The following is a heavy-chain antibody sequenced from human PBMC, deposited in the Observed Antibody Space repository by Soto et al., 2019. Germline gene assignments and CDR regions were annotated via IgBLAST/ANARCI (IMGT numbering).Heavy chain of an antibody. Sequence: PGGSLRLSCATSGFTFSTYWMSWVRQAPGKGLEWVANIKPDGSEKWYVDSVKGRFTISRDNAKNSLYLQMNSLRAEDTAVYYCARGDYYDSSGPFSDAFDIWGQGTMVT. D-gene: IGHD3-22*01. J-gene: IGHJ3*02. CDR3: ARGDYYDSSGPFSDAFDI. CDR1: GFTFSTYW. V-gene: IGHV3-7*04. CDR2: IKPDGSEK.